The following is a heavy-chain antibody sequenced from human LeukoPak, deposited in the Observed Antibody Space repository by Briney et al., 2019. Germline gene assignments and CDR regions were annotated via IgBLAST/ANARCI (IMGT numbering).Heavy chain of an antibody. D-gene: IGHD3-3*01. CDR3: ATDRGWRTSGYYLYYFEY. Sequence: PGGSLRLSCAASGFTFSNYWMSWVRQAPGKGLEWVANIKQDGGEKYYVDSVKGRFTISRDNAKNSLYLQMSSLRAEDTAIYYCATDRGWRTSGYYLYYFEYWGQGTLVTYSS. V-gene: IGHV3-7*01. CDR2: IKQDGGEK. J-gene: IGHJ4*02. CDR1: GFTFSNYW.